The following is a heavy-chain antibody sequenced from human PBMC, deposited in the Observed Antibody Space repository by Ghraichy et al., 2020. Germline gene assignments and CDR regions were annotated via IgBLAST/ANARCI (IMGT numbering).Heavy chain of an antibody. CDR2: FSCCDGSP. CDR1: GFTFSAYA. D-gene: IGHD6-13*01. CDR3: ARLPLPRRAAVGDWYFDL. J-gene: IGHJ2*01. Sequence: LSLTCAASGFTFSAYAMSWVRQAPGKGLEWVSAFSCCDGSPYYADSVKGRFTISRDNSRNTLYLQMNSLRAEDTAVYYCARLPLPRRAAVGDWYFDLWGRGTLVTVSS. V-gene: IGHV3-23*01.